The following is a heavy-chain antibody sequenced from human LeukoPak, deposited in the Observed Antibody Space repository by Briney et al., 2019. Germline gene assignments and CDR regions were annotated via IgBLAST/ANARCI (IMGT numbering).Heavy chain of an antibody. CDR2: VYYSGST. CDR3: ARVLDLSKRGLDAFDI. J-gene: IGHJ3*02. Sequence: SETLSLTCTVSGGSISSYYWSWIRQPPGKGLEWIGYVYYSGSTNYNPSLRSRVTISVDTSKKQFSLKLSSATAADTAVYYCARVLDLSKRGLDAFDIWGQGTMVTVSS. CDR1: GGSISSYY. V-gene: IGHV4-59*01. D-gene: IGHD3-16*01.